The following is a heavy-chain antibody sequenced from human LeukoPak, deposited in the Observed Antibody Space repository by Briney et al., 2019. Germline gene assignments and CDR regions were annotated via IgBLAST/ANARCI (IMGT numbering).Heavy chain of an antibody. J-gene: IGHJ4*02. CDR2: ISSSGSTI. CDR3: ARGSSYYDSRDTRSVV. V-gene: IGHV3-48*03. Sequence: PGGSLRLSCAASGFTFSSYEMNWVRQAPGKGLEWVSYISSSGSTIYYADSAKGRFTISRDNAKNSLYLQMNSLRAEDTAVYYCARGSSYYDSRDTRSVVWGQGTLVTVSS. CDR1: GFTFSSYE. D-gene: IGHD3-22*01.